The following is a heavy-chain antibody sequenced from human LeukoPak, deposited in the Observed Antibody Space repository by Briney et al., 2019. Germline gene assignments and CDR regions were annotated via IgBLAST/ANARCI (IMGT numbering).Heavy chain of an antibody. D-gene: IGHD2-15*01. CDR2: MSGSGGSI. V-gene: IGHV3-23*01. CDR3: AKARGYCSGDTCYYFDY. J-gene: IGHJ4*02. CDR1: GFAFSSYA. Sequence: GGSLRLSCAASGFAFSSYAMSWVRQAPGKGLEWVSGMSGSGGSIHYADSVKGRFTISRDNSKSTLYLQMNSLRAEDTAVYYCAKARGYCSGDTCYYFDYWGQGTLVTVSS.